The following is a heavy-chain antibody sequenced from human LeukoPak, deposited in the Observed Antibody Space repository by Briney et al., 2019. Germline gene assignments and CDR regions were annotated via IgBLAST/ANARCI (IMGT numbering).Heavy chain of an antibody. J-gene: IGHJ4*02. Sequence: PSETLSLTCTVSGGSINSNYWSWIRQPPGEGLEWIAYIDHSGNTNCNPSLKSRVTISRDMSKNQFSLKLTSVTAADTAMYYCARVGSWYYFDHWGQGILVTVSS. V-gene: IGHV4-59*01. D-gene: IGHD6-19*01. CDR3: ARVGSWYYFDH. CDR1: GGSINSNY. CDR2: IDHSGNT.